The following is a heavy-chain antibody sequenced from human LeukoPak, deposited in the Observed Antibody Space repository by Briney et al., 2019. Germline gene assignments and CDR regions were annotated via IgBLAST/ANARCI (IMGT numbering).Heavy chain of an antibody. CDR1: GFTFSSYW. D-gene: IGHD6-19*01. J-gene: IGHJ4*02. CDR2: IKQDGSEK. Sequence: GGSLRLSCAASGFTFSSYWMSWVRQAPGKGLEWVANIKQDGSEKYYVDSVKGRFTISRDNAKNSLYLQMNSLRAEDTTVYYCARCLGGGWYYFDYWGQGTLVTVSS. V-gene: IGHV3-7*01. CDR3: ARCLGGGWYYFDY.